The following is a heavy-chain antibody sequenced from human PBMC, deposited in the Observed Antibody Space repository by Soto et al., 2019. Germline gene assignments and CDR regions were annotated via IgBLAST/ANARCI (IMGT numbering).Heavy chain of an antibody. V-gene: IGHV6-1*01. J-gene: IGHJ4*01. CDR2: TYYRSKWYY. D-gene: IGHD2-21*01. CDR3: ARGQHNARRLFDS. Sequence: PSRGLEWLGRTYYRSKWYYEYAVSVRGRITINPDTSDNQYHPQLTAVPHEDTAVYSCARGQHNARRLFDSLAQGTLVTVSS.